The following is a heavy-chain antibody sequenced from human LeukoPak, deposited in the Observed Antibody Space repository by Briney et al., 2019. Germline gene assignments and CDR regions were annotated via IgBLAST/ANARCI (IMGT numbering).Heavy chain of an antibody. Sequence: SETLSLTCTVSGGSISSHYWSWIRQPPGKGLEWIGYIYYSGSTNFNPSLKSRVTISVDRSKNQFSLKLSSVIAADTAVYYCARALPTHDAFDIWGQGTMVSVSS. V-gene: IGHV4-59*11. CDR2: IYYSGST. J-gene: IGHJ3*02. CDR3: ARALPTHDAFDI. CDR1: GGSISSHY. D-gene: IGHD2-2*01.